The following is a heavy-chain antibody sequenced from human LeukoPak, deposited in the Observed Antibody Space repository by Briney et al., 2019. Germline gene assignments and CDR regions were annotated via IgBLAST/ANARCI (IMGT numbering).Heavy chain of an antibody. D-gene: IGHD1-26*01. Sequence: GGSLRLSCAASGFTFSSYTMNWVRQPPGKGLEWVSSISGSSSYMYYADSVKGRFTISRDNAKNSLYLQMNSLRAEDTAVYYCARDQTKWEPLRRRDYYYMDVWGKGTTVTVSS. CDR2: ISGSSSYM. J-gene: IGHJ6*03. V-gene: IGHV3-21*01. CDR1: GFTFSSYT. CDR3: ARDQTKWEPLRRRDYYYMDV.